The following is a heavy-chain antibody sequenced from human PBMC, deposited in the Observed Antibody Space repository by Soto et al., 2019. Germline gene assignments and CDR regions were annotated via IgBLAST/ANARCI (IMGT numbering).Heavy chain of an antibody. D-gene: IGHD6-13*01. CDR1: GGSFSGYY. J-gene: IGHJ6*02. Sequence: SETLSLTCAVYGGSFSGYYWSWIRQPPGKGLEWIGEINHSGSTNYNPSLKSRVTISVDTSKNQFSLKLSSVTAADTAVYYCERGSGIAAAGSYMDVWGQGTTVTVSS. CDR3: ERGSGIAAAGSYMDV. V-gene: IGHV4-34*01. CDR2: INHSGST.